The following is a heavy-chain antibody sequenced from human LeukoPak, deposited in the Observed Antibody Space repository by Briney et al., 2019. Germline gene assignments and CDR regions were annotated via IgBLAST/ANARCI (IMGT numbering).Heavy chain of an antibody. V-gene: IGHV1-2*02. Sequence: ASVKVSCKASGYTFTCYYMHWVRQAPGQGLEWMGWINPNSGGTNYAQKFQGRVTMTRDTSISTAYMELSRLTSDDTAVYYCARVYDYGDYVLAFDYWGQGTLVTVSS. CDR2: INPNSGGT. J-gene: IGHJ4*02. D-gene: IGHD4-17*01. CDR3: ARVYDYGDYVLAFDY. CDR1: GYTFTCYY.